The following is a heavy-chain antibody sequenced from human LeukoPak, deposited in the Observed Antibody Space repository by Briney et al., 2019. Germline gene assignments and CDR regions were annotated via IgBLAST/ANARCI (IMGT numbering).Heavy chain of an antibody. CDR3: ARVRDYYGSGSYLFDY. CDR1: GYTFTSYG. CDR2: ISAYNGNT. V-gene: IGHV1-18*01. Sequence: ASVKVSCKASGYTFTSYGISWVRQAPGQGLEWIGWISAYNGNTNYAQKLQGRVTMTTDTSTSTAYMELRSLRSDDTAVYYCARVRDYYGSGSYLFDYWGQGTLVTVSS. J-gene: IGHJ4*02. D-gene: IGHD3-10*01.